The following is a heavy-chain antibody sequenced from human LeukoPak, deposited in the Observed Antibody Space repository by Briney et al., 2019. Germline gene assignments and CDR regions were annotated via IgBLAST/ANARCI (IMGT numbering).Heavy chain of an antibody. CDR3: TTDPPYCTNGVCSEGDY. D-gene: IGHD2-8*01. Sequence: GGSLRLSRAASGFTFSNAWMSWVRHAPGKGLEWVGRIKSKTDGGTTDYAAPVKGRFTISRDDSKNTLYLQMNSLKTEDTAVYYCTTDPPYCTNGVCSEGDYWGQGTLVTVSS. CDR1: GFTFSNAW. J-gene: IGHJ4*02. V-gene: IGHV3-15*01. CDR2: IKSKTDGGTT.